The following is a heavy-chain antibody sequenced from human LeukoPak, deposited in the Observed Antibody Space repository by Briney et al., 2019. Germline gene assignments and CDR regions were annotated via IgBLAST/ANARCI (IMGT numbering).Heavy chain of an antibody. J-gene: IGHJ4*02. CDR2: INHSGST. D-gene: IGHD3-10*01. Sequence: SETLSLTCTVSGGSISSSSYYWGWIRQPPGKGLEWIGEINHSGSTNYNPSLKSRVTISVDTSKNQFSLKLSSVTAADTAVYYCARRRAGMVRGVRPFDYWGQGTLVTVSS. V-gene: IGHV4-39*07. CDR1: GGSISSSSYY. CDR3: ARRRAGMVRGVRPFDY.